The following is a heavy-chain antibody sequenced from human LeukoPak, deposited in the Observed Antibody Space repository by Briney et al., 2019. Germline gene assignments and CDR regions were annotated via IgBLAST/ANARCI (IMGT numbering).Heavy chain of an antibody. Sequence: GASVKVSCKASGYTFTSYGISWVRQAPGQGLEWMGIINPSGGSTSYAQKFQGRVTMTRDTSTSTVYMELSSLRSEDTAVYYCARGALIAVAGTGSDYWGQGTLVTVSS. V-gene: IGHV1-46*03. CDR3: ARGALIAVAGTGSDY. J-gene: IGHJ4*02. CDR1: GYTFTSYG. D-gene: IGHD6-19*01. CDR2: INPSGGST.